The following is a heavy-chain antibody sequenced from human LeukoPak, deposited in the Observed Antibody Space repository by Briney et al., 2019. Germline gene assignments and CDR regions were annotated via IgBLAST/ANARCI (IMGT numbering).Heavy chain of an antibody. CDR1: GFTFSSYS. CDR3: ADLGSRD. Sequence: WGSLRLSCAASGFTFSSYSMNWVRQAPGKGLEWVATIKDDGSDKYYVDSVKGRFTISRDNAKKSLWLQMNSLRVEDTAMYYCADLGSRDWGQGTLVTVSS. D-gene: IGHD3-16*01. J-gene: IGHJ4*02. V-gene: IGHV3-7*01. CDR2: IKDDGSDK.